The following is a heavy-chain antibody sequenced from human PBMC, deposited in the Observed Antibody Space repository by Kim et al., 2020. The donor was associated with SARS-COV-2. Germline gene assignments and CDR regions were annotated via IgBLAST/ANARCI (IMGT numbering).Heavy chain of an antibody. J-gene: IGHJ4*02. CDR3: ARDESLAGYNSNYRFDY. V-gene: IGHV3-7*03. D-gene: IGHD1-7*01. CDR2: IRPDGNEK. Sequence: GGSLRLSCVASGFNFNIYYMSWVRQAPGKGLEWVANIRPDGNEKNYVDSMKGRFTISRDNAKNSLYLELNSLRAEDTAVYYCARDESLAGYNSNYRFDYWGQGTLVTFSS. CDR1: GFNFNIYY.